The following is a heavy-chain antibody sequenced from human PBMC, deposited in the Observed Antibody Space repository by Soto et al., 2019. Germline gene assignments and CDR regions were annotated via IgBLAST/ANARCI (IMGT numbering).Heavy chain of an antibody. D-gene: IGHD2-2*01. CDR1: GYSFTTYW. CDR3: ARVRGVVGYCSSTSCYGSRINYYYGMDV. Sequence: PGESLKISCKGSGYSFTTYWIGWVRQLPGQGLEWMGVMFPGDSDTRYSPSFQGQVTMSADPSTNTAYLEWSSLKAADSAMYYCARVRGVVGYCSSTSCYGSRINYYYGMDVWGQGTTVTVSS. CDR2: MFPGDSDT. J-gene: IGHJ6*02. V-gene: IGHV5-51*01.